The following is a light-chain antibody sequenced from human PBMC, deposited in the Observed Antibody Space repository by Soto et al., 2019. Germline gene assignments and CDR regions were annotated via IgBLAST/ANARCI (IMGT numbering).Light chain of an antibody. J-gene: IGKJ4*01. V-gene: IGKV4-1*01. Sequence: DIVMTQSPVSLAVSLGERATINCRSSQSDLSSSNNKNYLAWYQQKPGQPPQLLIYWASTRESGVPDRFSGSGSGTDFTLTISNLQAEDVAVYYCQQYYTAPLTFGGGTKVEIK. CDR1: QSDLSSSNNKNY. CDR2: WAS. CDR3: QQYYTAPLT.